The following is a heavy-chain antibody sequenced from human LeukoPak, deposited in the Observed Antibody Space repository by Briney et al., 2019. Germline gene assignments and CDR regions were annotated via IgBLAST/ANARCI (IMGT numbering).Heavy chain of an antibody. Sequence: GASVTVSCKTYGYTFSDYYISWVRQATGQGLEWMGWMNPNSGNTGYAQKFQGRVTMTRNTSISTAYMELSSLRSEDTAVYYCARAPLFANYDGANWGQGTLVTVSS. CDR1: GYTFSDYY. V-gene: IGHV1-8*02. J-gene: IGHJ4*02. CDR2: MNPNSGNT. CDR3: ARAPLFANYDGAN. D-gene: IGHD3-22*01.